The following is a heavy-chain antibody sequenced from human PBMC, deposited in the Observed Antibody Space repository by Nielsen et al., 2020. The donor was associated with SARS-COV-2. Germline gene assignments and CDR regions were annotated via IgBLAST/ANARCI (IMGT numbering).Heavy chain of an antibody. Sequence: GESLKISCAASGFTFSSYAMSWVRQAPGKGLEWVSVIYSGGSSTYYADSVKGRFTISRDNSKNTLYLQMNSLRAEDTAVYYCAKDQAYDLLVDYWGQGTLVTVSS. CDR1: GFTFSSYA. CDR3: AKDQAYDLLVDY. V-gene: IGHV3-23*03. CDR2: IYSGGSST. J-gene: IGHJ4*02. D-gene: IGHD3-3*01.